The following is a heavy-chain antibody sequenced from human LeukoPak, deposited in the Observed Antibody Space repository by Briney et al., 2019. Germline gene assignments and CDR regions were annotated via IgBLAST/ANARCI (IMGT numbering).Heavy chain of an antibody. CDR2: IYTSGST. J-gene: IGHJ5*02. CDR1: GGSISSYY. D-gene: IGHD3-10*01. Sequence: SETLSLTCTVSGGSISSYYWSWIRQPAGRGLEWIGRIYTSGSTNYNPSLKSRVTMSVDTSKNQFSLKLSSVTAADTAVYYCARGPITMVRGVIIKNWFDPWGQGTLVPVSS. V-gene: IGHV4-4*07. CDR3: ARGPITMVRGVIIKNWFDP.